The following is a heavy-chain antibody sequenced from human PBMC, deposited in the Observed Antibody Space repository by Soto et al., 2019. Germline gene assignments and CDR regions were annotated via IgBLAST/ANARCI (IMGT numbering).Heavy chain of an antibody. CDR2: ILEDGSEK. D-gene: IGHD1-7*01. J-gene: IGHJ5*02. Sequence: EMQLVESGGGLVQPGGSLRLSCAASGFIFSNYWMTWVRQAPGKGLEWVAKILEDGSEKYYVDSVKGRFTISRDNADNSLYLQMNSLRAEDTAVYYCVRLRSHLGTHSWFDPWGQGTLVTVSS. CDR3: VRLRSHLGTHSWFDP. V-gene: IGHV3-7*03. CDR1: GFIFSNYW.